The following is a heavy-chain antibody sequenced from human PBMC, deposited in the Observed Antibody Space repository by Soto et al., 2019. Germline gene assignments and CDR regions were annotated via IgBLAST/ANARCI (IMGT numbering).Heavy chain of an antibody. Sequence: GASVKVSCKASGYTFTSYAMHWVRQAPGQRLEWMGWINAGNGNTKYSQKFQGRVTITRDTSASTAYMELSSLRSEDTAVYYCARDGQLRYFDWFADYYYYGMDVWGPGTTVNVSS. D-gene: IGHD3-9*01. V-gene: IGHV1-3*01. CDR1: GYTFTSYA. CDR2: INAGNGNT. CDR3: ARDGQLRYFDWFADYYYYGMDV. J-gene: IGHJ6*02.